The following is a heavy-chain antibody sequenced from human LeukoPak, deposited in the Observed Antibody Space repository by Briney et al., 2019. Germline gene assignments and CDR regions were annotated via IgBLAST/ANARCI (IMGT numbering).Heavy chain of an antibody. Sequence: PGGSLRLSCAASGSTFSSYAMHWVRQAPGKGLEWVAVISYDGSNKYYADSVKGRFTISRDNSKNTLYLQMNSLRAEDTAVYYCARDGRGAVLMVYALNYYYYGMDVWGQGTTVTVSS. CDR1: GSTFSSYA. V-gene: IGHV3-30-3*01. J-gene: IGHJ6*02. CDR3: ARDGRGAVLMVYALNYYYYGMDV. CDR2: ISYDGSNK. D-gene: IGHD2-8*01.